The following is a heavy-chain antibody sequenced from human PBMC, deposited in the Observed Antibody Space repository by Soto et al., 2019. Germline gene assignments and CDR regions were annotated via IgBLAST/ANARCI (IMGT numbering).Heavy chain of an antibody. D-gene: IGHD5-12*01. Sequence: GGSLRLSCAASGFSVSRNYMSWVRQAPGKGLEWVSVIYSGGNTYYADSVRGRFSISRDNSKNTLYLQMNSLRVEDTAVYHCARGGYSGYEPYYGMDVWGQGTTVTVSS. V-gene: IGHV3-53*01. J-gene: IGHJ6*02. CDR2: IYSGGNT. CDR3: ARGGYSGYEPYYGMDV. CDR1: GFSVSRNY.